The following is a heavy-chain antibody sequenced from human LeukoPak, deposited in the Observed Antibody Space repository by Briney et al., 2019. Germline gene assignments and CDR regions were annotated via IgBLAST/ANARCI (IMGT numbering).Heavy chain of an antibody. CDR3: AREGYYNSSGYYFDY. CDR2: ISAYNGNT. J-gene: IGHJ4*02. D-gene: IGHD3-22*01. CDR1: GYAFTSYG. V-gene: IGHV1-18*01. Sequence: ASVKVSCKASGYAFTSYGISWVRQAPGQGLEWMGWISAYNGNTNYAQKLQGRVTMTTDTSTSTAYMELRSLRSDDTAVYYCAREGYYNSSGYYFDYWGRGTLVTVSS.